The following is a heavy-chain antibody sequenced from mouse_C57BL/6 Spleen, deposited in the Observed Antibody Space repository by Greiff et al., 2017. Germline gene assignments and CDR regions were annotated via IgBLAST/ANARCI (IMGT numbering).Heavy chain of an antibody. CDR1: GFTFSSYA. CDR3: ARDKRDFWYFDD. CDR2: ISDGGSYT. D-gene: IGHD3-3*01. V-gene: IGHV5-4*01. J-gene: IGHJ2*01. Sequence: EVMLVESGGGLVKPGGSLKLSCAASGFTFSSYAMSWVRQTPEKRLEWVATISDGGSYTYYPDNVKGRFTISRDNAKNNLYLQMSHLKSEDTAMYYCARDKRDFWYFDDWGQGTTLTVSA.